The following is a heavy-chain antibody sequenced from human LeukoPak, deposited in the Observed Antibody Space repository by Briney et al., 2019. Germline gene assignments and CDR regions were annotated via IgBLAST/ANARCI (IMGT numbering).Heavy chain of an antibody. D-gene: IGHD2/OR15-2a*01. J-gene: IGHJ3*01. Sequence: GGSLRLSCAASGFSVSSYAMSWVRQAPGKGLEWVSGISGSGDGTYYADSVKGRFTIFRDNSKNTLYLQMHSLIAEDTALYYCAKDSNTYAFDVWGQGTIVTVSS. CDR3: AKDSNTYAFDV. CDR1: GFSVSSYA. V-gene: IGHV3-23*01. CDR2: ISGSGDGT.